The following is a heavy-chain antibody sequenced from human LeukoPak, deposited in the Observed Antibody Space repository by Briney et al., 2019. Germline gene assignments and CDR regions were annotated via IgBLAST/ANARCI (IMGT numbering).Heavy chain of an antibody. Sequence: SQTLSLTCAISGVXVSSYSAAWSCIRQSPSRGLEWLGTTYYRTKWYNDYAVSVKSRITINPDTSKNQFALQLNSVTPEDTAVYYCARDTRSPAFDFWGQGTLVTVSS. CDR3: ARDTRSPAFDF. V-gene: IGHV6-1*01. CDR2: TYYRTKWYN. CDR1: GVXVSSYSAA. J-gene: IGHJ4*02. D-gene: IGHD1-14*01.